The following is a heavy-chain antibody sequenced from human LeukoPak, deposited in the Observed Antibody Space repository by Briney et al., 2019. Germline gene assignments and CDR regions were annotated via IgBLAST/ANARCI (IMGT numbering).Heavy chain of an antibody. Sequence: SVKVSCKASGGTFSSYAISWVRQAPGQGLEWMGGIIPIFGTANYAQKFQGRVTITADESTSTAYMELSSLRSEDTAVYYCARGSFGVVSPYYFDYWGQGTLVTVSS. CDR2: IIPIFGTA. V-gene: IGHV1-69*13. D-gene: IGHD3-3*01. CDR3: ARGSFGVVSPYYFDY. CDR1: GGTFSSYA. J-gene: IGHJ4*02.